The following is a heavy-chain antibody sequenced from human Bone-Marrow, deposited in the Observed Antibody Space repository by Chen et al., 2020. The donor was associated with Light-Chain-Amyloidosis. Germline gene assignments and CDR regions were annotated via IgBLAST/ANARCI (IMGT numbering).Heavy chain of an antibody. V-gene: IGHV4-39*01. D-gene: IGHD2-8*01. Sequence: QLQLQEAGPGLVKPSETLSLTCTISGGSITSSGYYWGWFRQPPGQGLEWVATVYYGGSTYYNAALRNRGLLSGATSRNQFSLKLASVTASDTAVYFCARNCTSEIRGGWFDPWGPGALVTVSS. CDR3: ARNCTSEIRGGWFDP. CDR1: GGSITSSGYY. J-gene: IGHJ5*02. CDR2: VYYGGST.